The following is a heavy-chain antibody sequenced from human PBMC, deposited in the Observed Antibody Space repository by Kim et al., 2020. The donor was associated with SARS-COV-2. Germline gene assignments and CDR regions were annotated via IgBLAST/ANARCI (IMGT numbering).Heavy chain of an antibody. V-gene: IGHV3-11*05. J-gene: IGHJ4*02. CDR3: ARDKGGSYQDFDY. Sequence: GSLRLSCAASGFTFSDYYMTWIRQAPGKGLECVSYISSSSSYTTYADSVKGRFTISRDNAKNSLYLQMNSLRAEDTALYYCARDKGGSYQDFDYWGQGTLVTVSS. CDR1: GFTFSDYY. CDR2: ISSSSSYT. D-gene: IGHD1-26*01.